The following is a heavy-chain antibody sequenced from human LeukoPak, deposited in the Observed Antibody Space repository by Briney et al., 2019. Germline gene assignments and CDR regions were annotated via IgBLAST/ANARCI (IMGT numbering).Heavy chain of an antibody. V-gene: IGHV3-33*06. Sequence: GGSLRLSCAASGFTFGKYGMHWVRQAPGKGLEWVAVIWFDEKNKYYADSVKGRFTISRDNSKNTLYLEMNSLRADDTAVYYCAKDRAVAGTDARYYFDYWGQGTLVTVSA. CDR3: AKDRAVAGTDARYYFDY. D-gene: IGHD6-19*01. CDR1: GFTFGKYG. CDR2: IWFDEKNK. J-gene: IGHJ4*02.